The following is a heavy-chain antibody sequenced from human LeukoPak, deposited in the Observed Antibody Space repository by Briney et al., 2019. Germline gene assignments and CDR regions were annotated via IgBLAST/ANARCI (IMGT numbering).Heavy chain of an antibody. Sequence: SETPSLTCTVSGGSISSSSYYWGWIRQPPGKGLEWIGSIYYSGSTYYNPSLKSRVTISVDTSKNQFSLKLSSVTAADTAVYYCASPQICSGGSCYGYDFDYWGQGTLVTVSS. CDR2: IYYSGST. J-gene: IGHJ4*02. D-gene: IGHD2-15*01. V-gene: IGHV4-39*01. CDR3: ASPQICSGGSCYGYDFDY. CDR1: GGSISSSSYY.